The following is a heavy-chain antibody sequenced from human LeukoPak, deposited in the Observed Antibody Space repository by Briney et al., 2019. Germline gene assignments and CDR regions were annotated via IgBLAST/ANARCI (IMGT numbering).Heavy chain of an antibody. CDR1: GFTFSSYA. CDR3: ARETRGYYGSGIIDY. Sequence: GGSLRLSCAASGFTFSSYAMHWVRQAPGKGLEWVAVISYDGSNKYYADSVKGRFTISRDNSKNTLYLQMNSLRAEDTAVYYCARETRGYYGSGIIDYWGQGTLVTVSS. D-gene: IGHD3-10*01. V-gene: IGHV3-30-3*01. J-gene: IGHJ4*02. CDR2: ISYDGSNK.